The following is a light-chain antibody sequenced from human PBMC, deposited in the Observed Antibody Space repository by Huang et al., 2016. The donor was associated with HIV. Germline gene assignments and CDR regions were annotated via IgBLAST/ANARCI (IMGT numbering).Light chain of an antibody. J-gene: IGKJ1*01. Sequence: DIQMTQSPSSLSVSVGDRVTITCRASQGIGNSLAWYQQKPEKAPRRLLYATSRLESGVPSRFRGSGSGTHYTLTISTLQPEDIASYCCQQYHGIPWTFGQGTKVEIK. CDR2: ATS. CDR3: QQYHGIPWT. V-gene: IGKV1-NL1*01. CDR1: QGIGNS.